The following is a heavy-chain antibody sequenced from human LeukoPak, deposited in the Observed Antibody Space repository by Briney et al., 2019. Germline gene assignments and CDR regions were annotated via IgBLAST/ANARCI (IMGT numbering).Heavy chain of an antibody. CDR2: INHSGST. CDR1: GESFSGYF. J-gene: IGHJ5*02. Sequence: SETLSLTCAVYGESFSGYFWSWIRQPPGKGLEWIGEINHSGSTNYNASLKSRVTISVDTSKNQFSLRLSSVTAADTAVYYCAPRRDIEHSYGFGKWFDPWGQGTRVTVSS. V-gene: IGHV4-34*01. D-gene: IGHD5-18*01. CDR3: APRRDIEHSYGFGKWFDP.